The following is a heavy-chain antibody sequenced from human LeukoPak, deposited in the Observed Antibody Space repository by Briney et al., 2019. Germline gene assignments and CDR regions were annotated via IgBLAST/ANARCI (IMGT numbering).Heavy chain of an antibody. Sequence: PGGSLRLSCAASGFTFSSYWMNWVRQAPGKGLEWVANINGGGRDKYYVGSVRGRFTISRDNADNALYLQMNSLRGDDTALYYCARGVDSAIDWWGQGTQVTVSS. D-gene: IGHD3-9*01. CDR2: INGGGRDK. V-gene: IGHV3-7*01. J-gene: IGHJ4*02. CDR1: GFTFSSYW. CDR3: ARGVDSAIDW.